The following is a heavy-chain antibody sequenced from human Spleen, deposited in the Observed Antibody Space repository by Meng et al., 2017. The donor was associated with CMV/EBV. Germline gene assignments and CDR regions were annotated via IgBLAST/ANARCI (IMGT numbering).Heavy chain of an antibody. J-gene: IGHJ2*01. CDR1: GYAFTGYY. CDR3: ARDRSRGHWYFDL. V-gene: IGHV1-2*02. Sequence: KASGYAFTGYYMHWVRQAPGQGLGWMGWINPNNGGTNYAQKFQGRVTMTRDTSISTAYMELSRLRSDDTAVYYCARDRSRGHWYFDLWGRGTLVTVSS. D-gene: IGHD2-2*01. CDR2: INPNNGGT.